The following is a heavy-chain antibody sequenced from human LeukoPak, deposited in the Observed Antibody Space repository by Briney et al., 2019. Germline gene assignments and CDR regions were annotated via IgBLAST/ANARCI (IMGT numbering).Heavy chain of an antibody. J-gene: IGHJ4*02. CDR3: ASSGIVVLGATYGSAFDY. CDR1: GFSVSDYY. Sequence: PGGSLRLSCAGSGFSVSDYYMSWIRQAPGKGLEWISFISSSGSTIYYRDSVKGRFTISRDTTKNSLYLQMNSLRAEDTAVYYCASSGIVVLGATYGSAFDYWGQGTLVTVSS. V-gene: IGHV3-11*04. CDR2: ISSSGSTI. D-gene: IGHD2-15*01.